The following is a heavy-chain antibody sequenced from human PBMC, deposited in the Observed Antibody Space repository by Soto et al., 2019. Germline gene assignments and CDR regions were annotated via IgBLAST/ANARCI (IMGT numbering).Heavy chain of an antibody. CDR1: GFTVSSNY. Sequence: EVQLVESGGGLIQPGGSLRLSCAASGFTVSSNYMSWVRQAPVKGLEWVSVIYSGGSTYYADSLKGRFTISRDNSKNTLYLKMNSLRAEVTAVYYCARESSSNYYYYGMDVWGQGTTVTVSS. J-gene: IGHJ6*02. CDR3: ARESSSNYYYYGMDV. V-gene: IGHV3-53*01. D-gene: IGHD4-4*01. CDR2: IYSGGST.